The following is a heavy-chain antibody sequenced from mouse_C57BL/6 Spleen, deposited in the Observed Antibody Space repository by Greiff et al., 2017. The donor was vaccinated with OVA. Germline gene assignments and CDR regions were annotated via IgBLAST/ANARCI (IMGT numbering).Heavy chain of an antibody. Sequence: QVQLQQPGAELVRPGSSVKLSCKASGYTFTSYWMHWVKQRPIQGLEWIGNIDPSDSETHYNQKFKDKATLTVDKSSSTAYMQLSSLTSEDSAVYYCARSGLPHWYFDVWGTGTTVTVSS. D-gene: IGHD2-4*01. J-gene: IGHJ1*03. CDR3: ARSGLPHWYFDV. CDR1: GYTFTSYW. V-gene: IGHV1-52*01. CDR2: IDPSDSET.